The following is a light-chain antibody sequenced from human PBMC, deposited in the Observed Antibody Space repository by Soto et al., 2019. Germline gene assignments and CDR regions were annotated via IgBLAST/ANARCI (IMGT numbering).Light chain of an antibody. Sequence: QSALTQPASVSGSPGQSITISCTGTSSDVGSYNLVSWYQQHPGKAPKLMIYEGSKRPSGVSNRFSGSKSGNTASLTISGLQAEDEADYYCCSYAGSSISWVFGGGTTLTVL. CDR1: SSDVGSYNL. CDR3: CSYAGSSISWV. CDR2: EGS. V-gene: IGLV2-23*01. J-gene: IGLJ3*02.